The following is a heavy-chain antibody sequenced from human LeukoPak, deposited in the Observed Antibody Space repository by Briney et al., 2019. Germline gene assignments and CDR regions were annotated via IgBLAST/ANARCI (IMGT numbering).Heavy chain of an antibody. Sequence: GASVKVSCKASGYTFTYFYIHWVRQAPGQGLEWMAMINPSGGSRNYAQKLHGRVTMARDTSTSTVYMQLSSLRSEDTAVYYCARTPPDYGDYTDYFDYWGRKPWSPSLQ. CDR3: ARTPPDYGDYTDYFDY. D-gene: IGHD4-17*01. V-gene: IGHV1-46*01. J-gene: IGHJ4*02. CDR2: INPSGGSR. CDR1: GYTFTYFY.